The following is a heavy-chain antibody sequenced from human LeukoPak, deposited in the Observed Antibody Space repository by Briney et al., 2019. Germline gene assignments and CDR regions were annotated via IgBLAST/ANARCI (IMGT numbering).Heavy chain of an antibody. D-gene: IGHD3-3*01. Sequence: SVKVSCKASGGTFSSYAISWVRQAPGQGLEWMGGIIPIFGTANYAQKFEGRVTITADESTSTAYMELSSLRSEDTAVYYCARERRESITIFGVVNHPFDYWGQGTLVTVSS. CDR2: IIPIFGTA. V-gene: IGHV1-69*13. CDR1: GGTFSSYA. CDR3: ARERRESITIFGVVNHPFDY. J-gene: IGHJ4*02.